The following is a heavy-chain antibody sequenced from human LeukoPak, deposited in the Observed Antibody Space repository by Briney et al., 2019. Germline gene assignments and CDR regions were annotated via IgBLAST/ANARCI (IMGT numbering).Heavy chain of an antibody. CDR2: IRYDGSNK. D-gene: IGHD2-2*01. CDR1: GFTVSSDY. V-gene: IGHV3-30*02. CDR3: AKDSTSSVIVVVPAALKY. Sequence: PGGSLRLSCAASGFTVSSDYMSWVRQAPGKGLGWVAFIRYDGSNKYYADSVKGRFTISRDNSKNTLYLQMNSLRAEDTAVYYCAKDSTSSVIVVVPAALKYWGQGTLVTVSS. J-gene: IGHJ4*02.